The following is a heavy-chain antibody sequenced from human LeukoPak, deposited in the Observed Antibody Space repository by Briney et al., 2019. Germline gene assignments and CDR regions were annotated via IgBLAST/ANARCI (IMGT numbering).Heavy chain of an antibody. CDR1: GFTFDDYS. Sequence: PGGSLRLSCAAAGFTFDDYSMHWVRQPPGKGLEWVSLISGDATETNYADSVRGRFTISRDNRENSLYLQMSSLTTEDTALYYCAKERLDYDFWRGSPYFDSWGRGTLVTVSS. J-gene: IGHJ4*02. D-gene: IGHD3-3*01. CDR2: ISGDATET. CDR3: AKERLDYDFWRGSPYFDS. V-gene: IGHV3-43*01.